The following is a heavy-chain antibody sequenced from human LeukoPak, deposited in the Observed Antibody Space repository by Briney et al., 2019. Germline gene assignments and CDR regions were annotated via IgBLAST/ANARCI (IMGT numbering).Heavy chain of an antibody. J-gene: IGHJ4*02. D-gene: IGHD6-13*01. Sequence: PSETLSLTCAVYGGFFSGYYWSWIRQPPGKRLEWIGYIYYSGSTSYNPSLKSRVTISADTSKNQFSLKLSSVTAADTAVYYCARATAVAVDVWGQGTLVTVSS. CDR3: ARATAVAVDV. CDR1: GGFFSGYY. CDR2: IYYSGST. V-gene: IGHV4-59*01.